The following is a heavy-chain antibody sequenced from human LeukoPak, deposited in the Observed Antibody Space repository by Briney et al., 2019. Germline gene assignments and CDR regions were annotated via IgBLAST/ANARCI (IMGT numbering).Heavy chain of an antibody. D-gene: IGHD3-10*01. CDR1: GYTFTGYY. Sequence: ASVKVSCKASGYTFTGYYMHWVRQAPGQGLEWMGWINPNSGGTNHAQKFQGRVTMTRDTSISTAYMELSRLRSDDTAVYYCARLRFGELSDYWGQGTLVTVSS. V-gene: IGHV1-2*02. CDR3: ARLRFGELSDY. CDR2: INPNSGGT. J-gene: IGHJ4*02.